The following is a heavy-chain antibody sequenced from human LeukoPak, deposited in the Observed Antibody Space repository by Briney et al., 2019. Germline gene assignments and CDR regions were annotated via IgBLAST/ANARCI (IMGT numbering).Heavy chain of an antibody. D-gene: IGHD1-26*01. Sequence: GASVKVSCKASGGTFSSYAISWVRQAPGQGLEWMGGIIPILGTANYAQKFQGRVTITADESTSTAYMELSSLRSEDTAVYYCASRYSGSYSDAFDIWGQGTMVTVSS. CDR3: ASRYSGSYSDAFDI. V-gene: IGHV1-69*13. CDR2: IIPILGTA. J-gene: IGHJ3*02. CDR1: GGTFSSYA.